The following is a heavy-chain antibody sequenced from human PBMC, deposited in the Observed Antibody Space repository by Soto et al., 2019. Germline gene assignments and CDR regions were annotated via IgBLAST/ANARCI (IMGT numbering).Heavy chain of an antibody. D-gene: IGHD4-17*01. Sequence: QITLKESGPTLVKPTQTLTLTCTFSGFSLSTSGVGVVWIRQPPRKALEWLALIYWDDDKRYSPPLKSRLTITKDTSKNQVVLTVSNMDPVDTATYYCAHSSSRWPLGYWGQGTLVTV. V-gene: IGHV2-5*02. CDR3: AHSSSRWPLGY. J-gene: IGHJ4*02. CDR1: GFSLSTSGVG. CDR2: IYWDDDK.